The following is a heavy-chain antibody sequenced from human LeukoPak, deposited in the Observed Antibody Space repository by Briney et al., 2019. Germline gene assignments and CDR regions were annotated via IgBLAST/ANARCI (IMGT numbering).Heavy chain of an antibody. CDR2: INAGNGNT. CDR1: GYTFTSYA. Sequence: GASVKVSCKASGYTFTSYAMHWVRQAPGQRLEWMGWINAGNGNTKYSQKFQGRVTITRDTSASTAYMELSSLRSEDTAVYYCARDGLSYPPYYDSSGSDYWGQGTLVTVSS. D-gene: IGHD3-22*01. V-gene: IGHV1-3*01. CDR3: ARDGLSYPPYYDSSGSDY. J-gene: IGHJ4*02.